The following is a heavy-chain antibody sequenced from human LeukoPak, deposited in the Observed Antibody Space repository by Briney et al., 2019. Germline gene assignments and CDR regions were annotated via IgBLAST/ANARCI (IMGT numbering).Heavy chain of an antibody. J-gene: IGHJ6*02. CDR1: GTSISPYY. V-gene: IGHV4-59*01. Sequence: PSETLSLTCAVSGTSISPYYWSWIRQPPGKGLEWIGYIYYSGSTNYNPSLKSRVTISIDTSENQVSLILRSVIAADTAVYYCARAGLLWFGQQSNYYYYYGMDVWGQGTTVTVSS. CDR2: IYYSGST. D-gene: IGHD3-10*01. CDR3: ARAGLLWFGQQSNYYYYYGMDV.